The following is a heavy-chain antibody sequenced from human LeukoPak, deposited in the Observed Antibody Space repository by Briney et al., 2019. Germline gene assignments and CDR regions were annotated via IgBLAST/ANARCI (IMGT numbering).Heavy chain of an antibody. CDR3: ARRPHPRYYDSSGRAFDI. CDR2: INHSGST. Sequence: SETLSLTCAVYGGSFSGYYWSWIRQPPGKGLEWIGEINHSGSTNYNPSLKSRVTISVDTSKNQFSLKLSSVTAADTAAYYCARRPHPRYYDSSGRAFDIWGQGTMVTVSS. CDR1: GGSFSGYY. J-gene: IGHJ3*02. V-gene: IGHV4-34*01. D-gene: IGHD3-22*01.